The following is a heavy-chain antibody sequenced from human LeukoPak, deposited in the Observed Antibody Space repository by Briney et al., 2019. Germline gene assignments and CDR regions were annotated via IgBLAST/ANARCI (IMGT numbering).Heavy chain of an antibody. V-gene: IGHV4-39*07. J-gene: IGHJ5*02. CDR3: ARVVARYYYDSSGYLHWFDP. Sequence: SETLSLTCTVSGGSISSSSYYWGWIRQPPGKGLEWIGSIYYSGSTYYNPSLKSRVTISVDTSKNQFSLKLSSVTAADTAVYYCARVVARYYYDSSGYLHWFDPWGQGTLVTVSS. D-gene: IGHD3-22*01. CDR1: GGSISSSSYY. CDR2: IYYSGST.